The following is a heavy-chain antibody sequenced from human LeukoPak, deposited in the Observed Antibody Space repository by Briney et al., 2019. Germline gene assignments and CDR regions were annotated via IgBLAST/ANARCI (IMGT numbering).Heavy chain of an antibody. D-gene: IGHD4-17*01. CDR1: GFTFSSYW. V-gene: IGHV3-74*01. J-gene: IGHJ4*02. CDR3: ARGKTPAVTTPFDY. CDR2: INSDGSST. Sequence: GGSLRLSCAASGFTFSSYWMHWVRQAPGKGLVWISRINSDGSSTSYADSVKGRFTISRDNAKNTLYLQMNSLRAEDTAVYYCARGKTPAVTTPFDYWGKGTLVTVSS.